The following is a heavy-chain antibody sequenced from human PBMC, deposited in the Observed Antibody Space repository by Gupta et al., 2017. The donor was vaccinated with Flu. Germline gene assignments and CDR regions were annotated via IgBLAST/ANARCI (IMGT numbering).Heavy chain of an antibody. V-gene: IGHV3-74*01. J-gene: IGHJ4*02. CDR3: ARMRRGGEAFHDY. CDR2: INSDGSTT. D-gene: IGHD3-10*01. Sequence: VSGINSDGSTTSYADSVKGRFTISRDNAKNTLYLQMNSLRAEDTAVYYCARMRRGGEAFHDYWGQGTLVIVSS.